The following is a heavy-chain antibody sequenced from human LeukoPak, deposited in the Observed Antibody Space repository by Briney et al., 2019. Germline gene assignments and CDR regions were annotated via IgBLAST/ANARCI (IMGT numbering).Heavy chain of an antibody. CDR2: ISGSTSYI. V-gene: IGHV3-21*01. Sequence: QPGGSLRLSCAASGFTVSNSYMSWVRQAPGKGLEWVSSISGSTSYIYYADSVRGRFTISRDNAKNSLYLQMNSLRAEDTAVYYCARGSDFVWGSYRPYFDYWGQGTLVTVSS. J-gene: IGHJ4*02. CDR1: GFTVSNSY. D-gene: IGHD3-16*02. CDR3: ARGSDFVWGSYRPYFDY.